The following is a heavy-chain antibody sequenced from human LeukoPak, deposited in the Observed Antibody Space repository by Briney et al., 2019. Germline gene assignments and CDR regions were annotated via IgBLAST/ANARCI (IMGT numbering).Heavy chain of an antibody. CDR2: ICDRGDT. D-gene: IGHD1-1*01. Sequence: GGSLRLSCVASGLTFNRFAMSWVRQAPGKGLEWVSAICDRGDTNFADSVKGRFTISRDNSKKTLYLQMDSLRAADTAVYYCAKGGFNYYFEYWGQGTLVTVSS. J-gene: IGHJ4*02. V-gene: IGHV3-23*01. CDR1: GLTFNRFA. CDR3: AKGGFNYYFEY.